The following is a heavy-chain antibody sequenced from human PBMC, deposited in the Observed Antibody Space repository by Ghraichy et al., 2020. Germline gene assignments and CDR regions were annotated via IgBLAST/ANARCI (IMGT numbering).Heavy chain of an antibody. CDR1: GFTFDDYA. CDR2: ISWNSGSI. V-gene: IGHV3-9*01. D-gene: IGHD4-23*01. J-gene: IGHJ4*02. Sequence: GGSLRLSCAASGFTFDDYAMHWVRQAPGKGLEWVSGISWNSGSIGDADSVKGRFINSRDNAKNSLYLQMNSLRAEDTALYYCAKDLPHYGGNSGPFDYWGQGTLVTVSS. CDR3: AKDLPHYGGNSGPFDY.